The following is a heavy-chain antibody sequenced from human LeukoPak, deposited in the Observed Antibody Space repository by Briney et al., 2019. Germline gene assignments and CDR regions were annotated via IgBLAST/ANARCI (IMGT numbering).Heavy chain of an antibody. D-gene: IGHD7-27*01. CDR2: IYTSGST. CDR1: GDSISSYY. J-gene: IGHJ5*02. Sequence: SETLSLTCTVSGDSISSYYWSWIRQPPGKGLEWIGYIYTSGSTSYNPSLKRRVAISLDKSKNRFSLKLSSVTAADTAVYYCAREKPLLAWGFDPWGQGTLVTVSS. CDR3: AREKPLLAWGFDP. V-gene: IGHV4-4*09.